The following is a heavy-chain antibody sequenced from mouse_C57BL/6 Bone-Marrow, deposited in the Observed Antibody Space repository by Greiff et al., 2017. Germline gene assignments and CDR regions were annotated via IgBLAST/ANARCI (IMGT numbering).Heavy chain of an antibody. V-gene: IGHV1-81*01. CDR3: ARELRWSYFDY. D-gene: IGHD2-3*01. J-gene: IGHJ2*01. Sequence: VKLQQSGAELARPGASVKLSCKASGYTFTSYGISWVKQRTGQGLEWIGEIYPRSGNTYYNEKLKGKATLTADKSSSTADLELRSLTSEDSAVYFCARELRWSYFDYWGQGTTLTVSS. CDR2: IYPRSGNT. CDR1: GYTFTSYG.